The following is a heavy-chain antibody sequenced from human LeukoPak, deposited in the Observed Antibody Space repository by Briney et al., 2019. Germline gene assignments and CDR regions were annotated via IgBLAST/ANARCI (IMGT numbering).Heavy chain of an antibody. CDR2: IGGSGDTT. J-gene: IGHJ4*02. D-gene: IGHD3-3*01. CDR3: ARQIFSTHVFDY. Sequence: GGSLRLSCAASGFSISTYAMSWVRQAPGKWLEWVSVIGGSGDTTYYADSVKGRFTISRDNSKNTVYLQMKSLRAEDTAVYYCARQIFSTHVFDYWGQGTLVTVSS. V-gene: IGHV3-23*01. CDR1: GFSISTYA.